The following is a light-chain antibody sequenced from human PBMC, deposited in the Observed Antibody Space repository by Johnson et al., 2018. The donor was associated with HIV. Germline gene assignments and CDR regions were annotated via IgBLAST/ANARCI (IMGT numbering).Light chain of an antibody. CDR1: SSNIGNNY. CDR3: GTWGSSLSAGGG. V-gene: IGLV1-51*01. CDR2: DNN. Sequence: QSVLTQPPSVSAAPGQKVTISCSGSSSNIGNNYVSWYQQLPGTAPKLLIYDNNKRPSGIPDRFSGSKSGTSATLGITGLQTGDEADYYCGTWGSSLSAGGGFGTGTKVTVL. J-gene: IGLJ1*01.